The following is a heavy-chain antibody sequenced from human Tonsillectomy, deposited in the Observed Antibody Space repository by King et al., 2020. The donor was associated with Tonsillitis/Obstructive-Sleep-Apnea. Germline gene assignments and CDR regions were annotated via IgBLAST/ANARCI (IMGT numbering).Heavy chain of an antibody. Sequence: QITLKESGPTLVKPTQTLTLTCTFSGFSLSTSGVGVGWIRQPPGKALEWLALIYWDDDKRYSPSLKSRLTITKDTSKNQVVLTMTNMDPVETATDYCAHKLGRPTEYYCDYWGQGTLVTVSS. V-gene: IGHV2-5*02. CDR1: GFSLSTSGVG. D-gene: IGHD1-26*01. CDR3: AHKLGRPTEYYCDY. CDR2: IYWDDDK. J-gene: IGHJ4*02.